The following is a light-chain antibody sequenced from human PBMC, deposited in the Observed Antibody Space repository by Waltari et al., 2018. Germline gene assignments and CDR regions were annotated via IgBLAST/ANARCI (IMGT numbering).Light chain of an antibody. Sequence: AWAQPRSVSGSPGQSVTVSCTATSSDVDTYKYVPWYQQLPGRTPKLIIFDVTERPSGVPDRFSGSKSGNTASLTISGLQAEDEADYYCCAYAGRYTFLFGGGTKLTVL. CDR2: DVT. CDR3: CAYAGRYTFL. V-gene: IGLV2-11*01. J-gene: IGLJ2*01. CDR1: SSDVDTYKY.